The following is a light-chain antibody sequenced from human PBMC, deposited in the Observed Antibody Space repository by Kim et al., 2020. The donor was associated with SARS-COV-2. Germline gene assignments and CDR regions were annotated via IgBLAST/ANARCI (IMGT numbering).Light chain of an antibody. Sequence: EIVMTQSTATLSVSPGERATLSCRASQSVSSNLAWYQQKPGQAPRLLIYGASTRATGIPARFSGSGSGTEFTLTISSLQSEDFAVYYCQQYHNLVGFGQGTKVDIK. CDR1: QSVSSN. V-gene: IGKV3-15*01. CDR2: GAS. J-gene: IGKJ1*01. CDR3: QQYHNLVG.